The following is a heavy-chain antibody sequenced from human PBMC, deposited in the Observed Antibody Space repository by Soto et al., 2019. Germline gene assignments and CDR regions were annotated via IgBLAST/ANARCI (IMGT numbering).Heavy chain of an antibody. CDR3: AKDLDAYSSSWPADY. D-gene: IGHD6-13*01. V-gene: IGHV3-30*18. CDR1: GFTFRSYG. Sequence: ESGGGVVQPGRSPRLSCGASGFTFRSYGMHWVRQAPGKGLEWVALISHDGSNKYYADSVKGRFTISRDNSKNTLYLQMNSLRSEDTAVYYCAKDLDAYSSSWPADYWGRGTLVTVSS. J-gene: IGHJ4*02. CDR2: ISHDGSNK.